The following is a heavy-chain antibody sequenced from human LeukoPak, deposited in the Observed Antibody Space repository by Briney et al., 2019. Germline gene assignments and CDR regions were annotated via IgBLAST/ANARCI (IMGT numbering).Heavy chain of an antibody. V-gene: IGHV4-34*01. CDR2: INHSGST. Sequence: SETLSLTCAVYGGSFSGYYWSWIRQPPGKGLEWIGEINHSGSTNYNPSLKSRVTISVDTSKNQFSLKLSSVTAADTAVYYCASYDSRSLFDYWGQGTLVTVSS. J-gene: IGHJ4*02. D-gene: IGHD3-22*01. CDR3: ASYDSRSLFDY. CDR1: GGSFSGYY.